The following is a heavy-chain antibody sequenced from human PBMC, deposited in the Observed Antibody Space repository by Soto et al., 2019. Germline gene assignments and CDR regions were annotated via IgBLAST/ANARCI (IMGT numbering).Heavy chain of an antibody. J-gene: IGHJ4*02. Sequence: GGSLRLSCAASGFTFSSYAMSWVRQAPGKGLEWVSAISGSGGSTYYADSVKGRFTISRDNSKNTLYLQMNSLRAEDTAVYYCAKDRSTTMVRGANFDYWGQGTLVTVSS. CDR2: ISGSGGST. CDR3: AKDRSTTMVRGANFDY. D-gene: IGHD3-10*01. V-gene: IGHV3-23*01. CDR1: GFTFSSYA.